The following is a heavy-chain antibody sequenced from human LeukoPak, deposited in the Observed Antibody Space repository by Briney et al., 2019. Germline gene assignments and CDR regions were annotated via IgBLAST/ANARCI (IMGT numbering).Heavy chain of an antibody. V-gene: IGHV4-39*01. CDR2: IYYSGST. D-gene: IGHD1-26*01. CDR1: GGSISSSSYY. J-gene: IGHJ4*02. CDR3: ARQSGSYWRLVDY. Sequence: PSETLSLTCTVSGGSISSSSYYWGWIRQPPGKGREWIGSIYYSGSTYYNPSLKSRVTISVDTSKNQFSLKLSSVTAADTAVYYCARQSGSYWRLVDYWGQGTLVTVSS.